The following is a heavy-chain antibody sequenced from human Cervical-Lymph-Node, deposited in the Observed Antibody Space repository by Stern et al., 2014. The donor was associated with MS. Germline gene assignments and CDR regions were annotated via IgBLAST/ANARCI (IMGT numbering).Heavy chain of an antibody. CDR3: ARGLLGSENAFDI. CDR2: ISAYNANS. Sequence: QVQLVQSGAEVKKPAASVTVSCKASGYPFTSYGISWARLAPRQVLAWFGWISAYNANSNYAQNIQGRVTMTTDTSTSTAYMELRSLRSDDTAVYYCARGLLGSENAFDIWGQGTMVTVSS. V-gene: IGHV1-18*01. CDR1: GYPFTSYG. D-gene: IGHD2-15*01. J-gene: IGHJ3*02.